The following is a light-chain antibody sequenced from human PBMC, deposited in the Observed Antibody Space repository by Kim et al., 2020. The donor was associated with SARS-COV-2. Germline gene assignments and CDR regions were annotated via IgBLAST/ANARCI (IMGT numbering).Light chain of an antibody. CDR3: NSRGSNDNVL. Sequence: SSELTQDPAVSVALGQTVRITCQGDSLRSYYATWYQQKPGQAPIVVIYGKNNLPSGIPDRFSGSSSGDTASLTITGTQAGDEADYYCNSRGSNDNVLFGGGTQLTVL. CDR1: SLRSYY. V-gene: IGLV3-19*01. CDR2: GKN. J-gene: IGLJ2*01.